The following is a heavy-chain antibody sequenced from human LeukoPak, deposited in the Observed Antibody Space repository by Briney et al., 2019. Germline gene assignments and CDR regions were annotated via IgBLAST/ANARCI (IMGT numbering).Heavy chain of an antibody. J-gene: IGHJ3*02. CDR3: ARDREYSRPYGAFDI. Sequence: GGSLRLSCAASGXTVSSNYMSWVRQAPGKGLEWVSLIYSSGSTYYADSVKGRFTISRDNSKNTLHLQMNSLRAEDTAVYYCARDREYSRPYGAFDIWGQGTMVTVSS. CDR1: GXTVSSNY. V-gene: IGHV3-53*01. D-gene: IGHD6-6*01. CDR2: IYSSGST.